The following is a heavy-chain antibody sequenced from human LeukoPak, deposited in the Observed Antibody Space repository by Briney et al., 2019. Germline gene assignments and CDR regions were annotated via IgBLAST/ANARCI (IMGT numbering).Heavy chain of an antibody. CDR3: ARETGTSNMDV. CDR2: IYYSGST. J-gene: IGHJ6*02. Sequence: SETLSLTCTVSGGSISSSSYYWGWIRQPPGKGLEWIGSIYYSGSTYYNPSLKSRVTISVDTSKNQFSLKLSSVTAADTAVYYCARETGTSNMDVWGQGTTVTVSS. CDR1: GGSISSSSYY. D-gene: IGHD1-7*01. V-gene: IGHV4-39*02.